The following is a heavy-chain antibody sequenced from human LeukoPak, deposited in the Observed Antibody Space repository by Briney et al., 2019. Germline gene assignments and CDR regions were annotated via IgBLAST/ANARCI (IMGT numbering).Heavy chain of an antibody. J-gene: IGHJ6*02. V-gene: IGHV1-2*02. Sequence: ASVKVSCKASGYTFTGYYMHWVRQAPGQGLEWMGWINPNSGGTNYAQKFQGRVTMTRDTSISTAYMELSRLRSDDTAVYYCARVLLSGFYYYYGMDVWGQGTTVTVSS. CDR2: INPNSGGT. CDR1: GYTFTGYY. CDR3: ARVLLSGFYYYYGMDV. D-gene: IGHD3-10*01.